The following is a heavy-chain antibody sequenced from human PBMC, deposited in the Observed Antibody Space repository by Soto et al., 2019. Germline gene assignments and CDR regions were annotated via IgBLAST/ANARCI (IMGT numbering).Heavy chain of an antibody. V-gene: IGHV3-33*01. CDR2: IWYDGSNK. CDR1: GFTFSSYG. Sequence: GGSLRLSCAASGFTFSSYGMHWVRQAPGKGLEWVAVIWYDGSNKYYADSVKGRFTISRDNSKNTLYLQMNSLRAEDTAVYYCAREKSTMVRVPSLDYWGQGTLVTVSS. CDR3: AREKSTMVRVPSLDY. D-gene: IGHD3-10*01. J-gene: IGHJ4*02.